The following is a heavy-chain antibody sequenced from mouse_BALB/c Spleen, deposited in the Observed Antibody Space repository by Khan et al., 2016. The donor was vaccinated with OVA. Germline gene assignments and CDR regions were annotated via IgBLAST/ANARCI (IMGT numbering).Heavy chain of an antibody. Sequence: EVELVESGGGLVQPGGSRKLSCAAAGFTFNSSGMHWVRQAPERGLEWVAYIRGDSNTIYYADTVKGRFTISRDNPKNTLFLQMTSLMSDDTAMYYCATSYYYGYYFDYWGPGTTLTVS. CDR1: GFTFNSSG. D-gene: IGHD1-1*01. J-gene: IGHJ2*01. CDR2: IRGDSNTI. CDR3: ATSYYYGYYFDY. V-gene: IGHV5-17*02.